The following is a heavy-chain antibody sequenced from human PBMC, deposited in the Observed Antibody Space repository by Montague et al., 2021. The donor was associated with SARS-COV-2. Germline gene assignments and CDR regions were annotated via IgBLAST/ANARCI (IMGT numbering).Heavy chain of an antibody. J-gene: IGHJ5*02. CDR3: AREGLHNWFDP. V-gene: IGHV4-59*01. CDR2: IYYRGST. CDR1: NGSINSYY. Sequence: SQTLSLTCTVSNGSINSYYWSWVRQPPGKRLEWIGYIYYRGSTNYSPSLESRVTMSIDTSKNQFSLKLRSVTAADTAVYFCAREGLHNWFDPWGQGTLVIVSS.